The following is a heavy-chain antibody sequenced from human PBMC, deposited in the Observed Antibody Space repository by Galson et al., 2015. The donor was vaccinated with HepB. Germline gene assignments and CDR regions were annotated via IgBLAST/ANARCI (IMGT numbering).Heavy chain of an antibody. CDR3: ATDWGGVPASLSGHEIPYYYYGMDV. CDR1: GFTLSXGW. CDR2: IKSRTYGGTT. J-gene: IGHJ6*02. V-gene: IGHV3-15*01. D-gene: IGHD5-12*01. Sequence: SLRLSCAASGFTLSXGWMXXVRQAPGKGLEWVGRIKSRTYGGTTDYAAPVKGRFTISRDDSKNTLYLQMKSLKTEDTAVYYCATDWGGVPASLSGHEIPYYYYGMDVWGQGTTVTVSS.